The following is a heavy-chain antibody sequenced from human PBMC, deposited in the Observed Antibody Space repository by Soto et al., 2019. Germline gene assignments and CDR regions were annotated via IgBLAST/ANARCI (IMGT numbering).Heavy chain of an antibody. CDR3: ARGSHRLHSYDSSGFYHYVDY. Sequence: QVQLQQWGAGLLKPSETLSLTCAVYGGSLSDYYWTWIRQPPGKGLEWIGEINDSGSTNYTPSLGSRVTMSIDTSKNRFSLKLSSVTAADTAVYYCARGSHRLHSYDSSGFYHYVDYWGQGTLVTVSS. CDR2: INDSGST. D-gene: IGHD3-22*01. CDR1: GGSLSDYY. V-gene: IGHV4-34*01. J-gene: IGHJ4*02.